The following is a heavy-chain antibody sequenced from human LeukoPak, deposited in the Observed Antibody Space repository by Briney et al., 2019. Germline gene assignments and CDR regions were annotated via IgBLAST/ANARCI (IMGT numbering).Heavy chain of an antibody. CDR1: GYSFTSYW. D-gene: IGHD3-10*01. CDR2: IYPGDSDT. Sequence: GESLKISCKGSGYSFTSYWIGWVRQMPGKGLEWMGIIYPGDSDTRYSPSFQGQVTIPADKSISTAYLQWSSLKASDTAMYYCARTYYYGSGSYRFGWFDPWGQGTLVTVSS. CDR3: ARTYYYGSGSYRFGWFDP. J-gene: IGHJ5*02. V-gene: IGHV5-51*01.